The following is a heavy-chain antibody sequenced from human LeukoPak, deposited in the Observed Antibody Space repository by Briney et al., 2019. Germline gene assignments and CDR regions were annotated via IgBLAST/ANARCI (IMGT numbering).Heavy chain of an antibody. Sequence: GGSLRLSCAASGFTFSDYYMSWIRQAPGKGLEWVSYISSSGSTIYYADSVKGRFTISRDNAKNSLYLQMNSLRAEVTAVYYCAISKIPIAAAGTDLDVWGQGTTVTVSS. D-gene: IGHD6-13*01. CDR2: ISSSGSTI. J-gene: IGHJ6*02. CDR3: AISKIPIAAAGTDLDV. V-gene: IGHV3-11*01. CDR1: GFTFSDYY.